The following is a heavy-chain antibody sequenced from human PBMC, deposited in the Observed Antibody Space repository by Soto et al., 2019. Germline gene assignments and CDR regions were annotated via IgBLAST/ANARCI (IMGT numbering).Heavy chain of an antibody. J-gene: IGHJ6*02. CDR3: ARPKDRLQLGGNYYYEMDV. V-gene: IGHV1-69*05. Sequence: QVQLVQSGAEVKKPGSSVKVSCKVSGGTFSSSAISWVRQAPGRGLEWMGGIIPIFRTPNYSQNFQGRVTITTDESTTTAYMELSSLRSEDTAVYYCARPKDRLQLGGNYYYEMDVWGQGTTVTVSS. D-gene: IGHD1-1*01. CDR1: GGTFSSSA. CDR2: IIPIFRTP.